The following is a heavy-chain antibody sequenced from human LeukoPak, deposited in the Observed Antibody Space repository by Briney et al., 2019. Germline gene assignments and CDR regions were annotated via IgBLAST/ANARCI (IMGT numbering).Heavy chain of an antibody. Sequence: SETLSLTCTVAGGSISSYYWSWIRQPAGKGLEWIGRIHTMGSSHYNPSLKSRVTMPIDTSKNQFSLKLSSVTAADTAVYYCARVERGIQIDAFDLWGQGTMVTVSS. J-gene: IGHJ3*01. CDR2: IHTMGSS. CDR3: ARVERGIQIDAFDL. V-gene: IGHV4-4*07. D-gene: IGHD5-24*01. CDR1: GGSISSYY.